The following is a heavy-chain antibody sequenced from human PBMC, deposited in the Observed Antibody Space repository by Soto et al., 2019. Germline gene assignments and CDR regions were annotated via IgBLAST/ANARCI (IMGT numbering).Heavy chain of an antibody. J-gene: IGHJ6*02. Sequence: ASVKVSCKASGYTFTRYDINWVRQAPGQGLEWMGWMNPNSGNTHYAQKFQGRVTMTRNTSISTGYMELNNLRSEDTAVYYCARYSGGYYYGMDDWGQGTTVTVSS. CDR2: MNPNSGNT. V-gene: IGHV1-8*01. CDR3: ARYSGGYYYGMDD. D-gene: IGHD1-26*01. CDR1: GYTFTRYD.